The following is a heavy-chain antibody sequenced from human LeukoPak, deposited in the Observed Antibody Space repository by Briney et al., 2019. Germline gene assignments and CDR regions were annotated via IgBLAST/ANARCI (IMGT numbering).Heavy chain of an antibody. CDR3: AREVGGSRAFDV. CDR2: MRRGSDVK. V-gene: IGHV3-11*05. D-gene: IGHD6-13*01. J-gene: IGHJ3*01. Sequence: GGSLRLSCAGSVFTFSDYYMAWIRQAPGKGLQRISYMRRGSDVKTYADSVKGRFTISRDNDKNSLYLQMNSLTAEDTAIYYCAREVGGSRAFDVWGQGTMVTVSS. CDR1: VFTFSDYY.